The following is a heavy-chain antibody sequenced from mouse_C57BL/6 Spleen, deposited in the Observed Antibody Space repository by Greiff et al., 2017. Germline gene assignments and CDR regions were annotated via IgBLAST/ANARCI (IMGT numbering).Heavy chain of an antibody. V-gene: IGHV1-64*01. CDR1: GYTFTSYW. CDR2: IHPNSGST. J-gene: IGHJ4*01. D-gene: IGHD2-5*01. Sequence: QVQLQQPGAELVKPGASVKLSCKASGYTFTSYWMHWVKQRPGQGLEWIGMIHPNSGSTNYNEKFKSKATLTVDKSSSTAYMQLSSLTSEDSAVYDCPYSNYRYYAMDYWGQGTSVTVSS. CDR3: PYSNYRYYAMDY.